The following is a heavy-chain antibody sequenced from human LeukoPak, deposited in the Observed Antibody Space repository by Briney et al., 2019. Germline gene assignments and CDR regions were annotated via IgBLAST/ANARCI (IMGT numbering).Heavy chain of an antibody. Sequence: GGSLRPSCAASGFTFSSYAMSWVRQAPGKGLEWVSAISGSGGSTYYADSVKGRFTISRDNSKNTLYLQTNSLRAEDTAVYYCARGAVLRFLEWAPRAYYFDYWGQGTLVTVSS. CDR3: ARGAVLRFLEWAPRAYYFDY. V-gene: IGHV3-23*01. CDR2: ISGSGGST. J-gene: IGHJ4*02. CDR1: GFTFSSYA. D-gene: IGHD3-3*01.